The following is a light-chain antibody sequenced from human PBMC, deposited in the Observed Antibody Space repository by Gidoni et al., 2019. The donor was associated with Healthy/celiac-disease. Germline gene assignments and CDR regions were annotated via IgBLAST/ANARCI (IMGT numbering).Light chain of an antibody. J-gene: IGKJ1*01. CDR2: DAS. V-gene: IGKV1-33*01. CDR1: QDISNY. Sequence: DIQMTQFPSSLSASVGARVTITCQASQDISNYLNWYQQKPGKAPKLLIYDASNLETGVPSRFSGSGSGTDFTFTISSLQPEDIATYYCQQYDNLPGTFGQGTKVEIK. CDR3: QQYDNLPGT.